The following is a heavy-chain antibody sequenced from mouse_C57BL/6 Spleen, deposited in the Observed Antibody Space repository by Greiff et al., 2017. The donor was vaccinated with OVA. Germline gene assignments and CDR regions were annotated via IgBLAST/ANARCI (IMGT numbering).Heavy chain of an antibody. CDR1: GYSITSGYD. J-gene: IGHJ3*01. CDR3: ARDYYGSSPWFAY. CDR2: ISYSGST. D-gene: IGHD1-1*01. Sequence: EVKVVESGPGMVKPSQSLSLTCTVTGYSITSGYDWHWIRHFPGNKLEWMGYISYSGSTNYNPSLKSRISITHDTSKNHFFLKLNSVTTEDTATYYCARDYYGSSPWFAYWGQGTLVTVSA. V-gene: IGHV3-1*01.